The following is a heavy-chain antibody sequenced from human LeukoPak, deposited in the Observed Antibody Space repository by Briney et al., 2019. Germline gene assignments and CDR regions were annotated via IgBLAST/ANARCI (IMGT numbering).Heavy chain of an antibody. CDR3: AKDTHMDV. CDR2: ISGDGGST. V-gene: IGHV3-43*02. CDR1: GFTFDDYA. Sequence: PGGSLRLSCAASGFTFDDYAMHWVRQAPGKGLEWVSLISGDGGSTYYADSVKGRFTISKDNTKNSLYLHMNSLRTADTALSSCAKDTHMDVWGKGTTVTVSS. J-gene: IGHJ6*03.